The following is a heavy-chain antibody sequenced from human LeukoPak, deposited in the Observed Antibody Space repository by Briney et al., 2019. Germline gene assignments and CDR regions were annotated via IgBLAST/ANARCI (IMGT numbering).Heavy chain of an antibody. D-gene: IGHD1-7*01. V-gene: IGHV3-11*01. CDR3: ARDSFGTTILDY. CDR1: GFTFSDYY. Sequence: GGSLRLSCAASGFTFSDYYMSWIRQAPGKGLEWVSYISSGGYTIYYADSVKCRFTISRDNAKNSLYLQMNTLGAEDTAVYYCARDSFGTTILDYWGQGTLVTVSS. J-gene: IGHJ4*02. CDR2: ISSGGYTI.